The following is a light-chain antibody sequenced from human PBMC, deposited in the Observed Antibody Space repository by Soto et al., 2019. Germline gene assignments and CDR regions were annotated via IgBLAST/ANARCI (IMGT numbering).Light chain of an antibody. CDR2: LGS. CDR3: MQALQTPRT. Sequence: DIVMTQSPLSLPVTPGEPASISCRSSLSLLYSNGYNYLDWYLQKPGQSPQLLIYLGSNRASGVPDRLSGSGSGTDFTLKISRVEAEDVGVYYCMQALQTPRTFGQGTKVEIK. J-gene: IGKJ1*01. CDR1: LSLLYSNGYNY. V-gene: IGKV2-28*01.